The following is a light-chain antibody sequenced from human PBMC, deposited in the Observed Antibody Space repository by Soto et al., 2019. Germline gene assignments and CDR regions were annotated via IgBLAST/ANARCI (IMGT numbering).Light chain of an antibody. CDR1: SSNIGAGYD. V-gene: IGLV1-40*01. CDR2: GNS. Sequence: QSVLTQPPSVSGAPGQRVTISCTGSSSNIGAGYDVHWYQQLPGTAPKLLIYGNSNRPSGVPDRFSGSKSGTSASLAITGAQAEGGAYYYFQAYCRSLSGKFGGGTQLTVL. CDR3: QAYCRSLSGK. J-gene: IGLJ2*01.